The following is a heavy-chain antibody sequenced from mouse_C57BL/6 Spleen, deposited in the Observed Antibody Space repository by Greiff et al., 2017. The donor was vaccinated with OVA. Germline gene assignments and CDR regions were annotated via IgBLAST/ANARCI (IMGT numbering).Heavy chain of an antibody. CDR3: ARRGLLRYSFAY. CDR1: GYTFTDYN. CDR2: INPNNGGT. Sequence: VQLQQSGPELVKPGASVKIPCKASGYTFTDYNMDWVKQSHGKSLEWIGDINPNNGGTFYNQKFKGKATLTVDKSSSTAYMELRSLTSEDTAVYYSARRGLLRYSFAYWGQGTLVTVSA. J-gene: IGHJ3*01. V-gene: IGHV1-18*01. D-gene: IGHD1-1*01.